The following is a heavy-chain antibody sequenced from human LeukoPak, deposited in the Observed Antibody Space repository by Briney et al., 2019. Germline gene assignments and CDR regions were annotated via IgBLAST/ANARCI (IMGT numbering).Heavy chain of an antibody. CDR2: ISGSGGST. CDR3: ATDIVVVPAAIGPGVDAFDI. CDR1: GFSFSSYS. D-gene: IGHD2-2*01. J-gene: IGHJ3*02. Sequence: PGGSLRLSCADSGFSFSSYSMNWVRQAPGKGLEWVSAISGSGGSTYYADSVKGRFTISRDNSKNTLYLQMNSLRAEDTAVYYCATDIVVVPAAIGPGVDAFDIWGQGTMVTVSS. V-gene: IGHV3-23*01.